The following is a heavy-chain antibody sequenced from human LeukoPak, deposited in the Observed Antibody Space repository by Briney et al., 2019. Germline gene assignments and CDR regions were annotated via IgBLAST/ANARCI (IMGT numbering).Heavy chain of an antibody. CDR1: GGSISSGGYY. J-gene: IGHJ4*02. Sequence: SETLSLTCTVSGGSISSGGYYWSWIRQHPGKGLEWIGYSYYSGSTNYNPSLKSRVTISLDTSKNQFSLKLTSVTAADTAVYYCARCVSHGQGAAIHFDYWGQGTLVTVSS. V-gene: IGHV4-31*02. D-gene: IGHD2-15*01. CDR3: ARCVSHGQGAAIHFDY. CDR2: SYYSGST.